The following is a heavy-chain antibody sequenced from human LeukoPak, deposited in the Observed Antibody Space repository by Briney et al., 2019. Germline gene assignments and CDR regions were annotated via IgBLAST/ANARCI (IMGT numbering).Heavy chain of an antibody. CDR2: ISYDGSNK. D-gene: IGHD2-2*01. CDR3: ARDLREYCSSTSCYDAFDI. Sequence: GGSLRLSCAASGFTFSSYAMHWVRQAPGKGLEWVAVISYDGSNKYYADSVKGRFTISRDNSKNTLYLQMNSLRAEDTAVYYCARDLREYCSSTSCYDAFDIWGQGTMVTVSS. CDR1: GFTFSSYA. J-gene: IGHJ3*02. V-gene: IGHV3-30-3*01.